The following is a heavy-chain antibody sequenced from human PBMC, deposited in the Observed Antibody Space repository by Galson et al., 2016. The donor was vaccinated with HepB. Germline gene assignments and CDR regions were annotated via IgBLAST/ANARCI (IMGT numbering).Heavy chain of an antibody. CDR1: GYTFTDYD. Sequence: SVKVSCKASGYTFTDYDMSWVRQAPGQGLERMGWMKPDSNSPAYPARFQGRVTMTMNTSITTAYMELSGLRSEDTAVYYCARGGDYFDAWGQGTLVTV. D-gene: IGHD4-17*01. V-gene: IGHV1-8*01. J-gene: IGHJ5*02. CDR3: ARGGDYFDA. CDR2: MKPDSNSP.